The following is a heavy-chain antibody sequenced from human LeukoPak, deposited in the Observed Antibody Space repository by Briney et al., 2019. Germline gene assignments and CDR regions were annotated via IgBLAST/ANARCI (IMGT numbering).Heavy chain of an antibody. Sequence: ASVKVSCKASGYTFTSYYIHWVRQAPGQGLEWMGIINPSGGSTTYAQKFQGRVAMTRDTSTSTAYMELRSLRSDDTAVYYCARGILRISGYGYYYYGMDVWGQGTTVTVSS. CDR3: ARGILRISGYGYYYYGMDV. V-gene: IGHV1-46*01. CDR2: INPSGGST. D-gene: IGHD5-12*01. J-gene: IGHJ6*02. CDR1: GYTFTSYY.